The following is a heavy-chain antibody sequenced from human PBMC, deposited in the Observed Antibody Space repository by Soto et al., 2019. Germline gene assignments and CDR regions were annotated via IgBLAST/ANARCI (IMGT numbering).Heavy chain of an antibody. J-gene: IGHJ2*01. CDR3: ARRPYGSGSYYWYFDL. V-gene: IGHV3-30-3*01. CDR2: ISYDGSNK. Sequence: QVQLVESGGGVVQPGRSLRLSCAASGFTFSSYAMHWVRQAPGKGLEWVAVISYDGSNKYYADSVKGRFTISRDNSKNTLYLQMNSLRAEDTAVYYCARRPYGSGSYYWYFDLWGRGTLVTVSS. D-gene: IGHD3-10*01. CDR1: GFTFSSYA.